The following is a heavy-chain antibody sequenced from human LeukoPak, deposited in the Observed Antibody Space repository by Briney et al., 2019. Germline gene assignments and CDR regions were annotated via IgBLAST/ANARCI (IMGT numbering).Heavy chain of an antibody. CDR1: GFTFSTFT. J-gene: IGHJ4*02. Sequence: GGSLRLSCVVSGFTFSTFTMNWVRQAPGKGLEWVAIIKEDGTEKYYVDSVKGRFTISRDNARSSLYLQMNSLRAGDTAVYYCARLLAYGSGAEAFDYWGQGTLVTVSS. V-gene: IGHV3-7*01. D-gene: IGHD3-10*01. CDR2: IKEDGTEK. CDR3: ARLLAYGSGAEAFDY.